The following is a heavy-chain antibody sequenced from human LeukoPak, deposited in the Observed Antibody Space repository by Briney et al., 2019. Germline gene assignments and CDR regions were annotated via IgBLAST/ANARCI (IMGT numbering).Heavy chain of an antibody. J-gene: IGHJ4*02. CDR2: INANSGDT. CDR3: AREPPGTSGNDY. CDR1: GYTFTGYY. V-gene: IGHV1-2*02. D-gene: IGHD5-12*01. Sequence: ASVKVSCKASGYTFTGYYMHWVRQAPGQGLEWMGWINANSGDTNYAQKFQGRVTMTRDTSINTACMELSGLRPDDTAVYYCAREPPGTSGNDYWGQETLLTVSS.